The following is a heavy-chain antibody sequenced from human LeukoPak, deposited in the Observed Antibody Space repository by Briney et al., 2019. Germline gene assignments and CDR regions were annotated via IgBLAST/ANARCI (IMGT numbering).Heavy chain of an antibody. J-gene: IGHJ4*02. CDR1: GFTFSSYW. CDR3: ASESHGDYSAS. D-gene: IGHD4-17*01. V-gene: IGHV3-74*01. CDR2: IDTDGSST. Sequence: GGSLRLSCAASGFTFSSYWMHWVCQAPGKGLVWVSRIDTDGSSTSYADSVKGRFTISRDNAKNTLYLQMNSLRAEDTAVYYCASESHGDYSASWGQATLVTVSS.